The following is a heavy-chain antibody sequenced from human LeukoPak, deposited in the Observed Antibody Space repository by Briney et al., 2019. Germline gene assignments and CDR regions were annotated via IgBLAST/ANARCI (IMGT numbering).Heavy chain of an antibody. Sequence: SETLSLTCTVSGGSIGSTTYYWAWIRQPPGKGLEWIGSIYYSGSTYYNPSLKSRVTISVDTSKNQFSLKLTSVTAADTAVYYCARQKWEQQGRDYYFNGLDVWGPGTTVIVSS. CDR3: ARQKWEQQGRDYYFNGLDV. J-gene: IGHJ6*02. D-gene: IGHD1/OR15-1a*01. CDR2: IYYSGST. V-gene: IGHV4-39*01. CDR1: GGSIGSTTYY.